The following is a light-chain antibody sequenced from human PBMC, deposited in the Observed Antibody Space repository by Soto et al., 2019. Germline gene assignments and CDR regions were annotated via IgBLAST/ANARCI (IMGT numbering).Light chain of an antibody. CDR3: QHYSDSPT. J-gene: IGKJ1*01. V-gene: IGKV3-15*01. CDR1: EGVGLK. Sequence: EIVMTQSPATLSVSPGERVTLSCRASEGVGLKLAWYQLKPGLPPRLLFYDASTRATGLPARFSGSGAGTEFPLSISSLQSEDFATYYCQHYSDSPTFGQGTKVEIK. CDR2: DAS.